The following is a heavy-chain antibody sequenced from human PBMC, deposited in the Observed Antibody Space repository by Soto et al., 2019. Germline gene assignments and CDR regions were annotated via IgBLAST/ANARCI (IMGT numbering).Heavy chain of an antibody. CDR3: AKGWAYCGCDCYSHFDL. Sequence: QVQLVESGGGVVQPGRSLRLSCAASGFTFSSYGIHWVRQAPGKGLEWVAVISYDGSNKYYADSVKGRFTISRDNSKNTLYLQMNSLRAEDTAVYYCAKGWAYCGCDCYSHFDLWGRGTLVTVSS. CDR1: GFTFSSYG. D-gene: IGHD2-21*02. J-gene: IGHJ2*01. V-gene: IGHV3-30*18. CDR2: ISYDGSNK.